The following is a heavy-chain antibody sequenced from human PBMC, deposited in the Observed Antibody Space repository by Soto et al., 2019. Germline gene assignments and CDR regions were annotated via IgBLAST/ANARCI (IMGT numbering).Heavy chain of an antibody. CDR3: TRVIMSKRSRFDY. D-gene: IGHD3-3*01. J-gene: IGHJ4*02. CDR2: IRNKANSYTT. V-gene: IGHV3-72*01. Sequence: GWSLRLSCAASGFAFSNAWMSWVRQAPGKGLEWVGLIRNKANSYTTEYAASMKGRFTISRDDSKNSLYLQMNSLKTEDTAVYYWTRVIMSKRSRFDYWGQGNLVTVXX. CDR1: GFAFSNAW.